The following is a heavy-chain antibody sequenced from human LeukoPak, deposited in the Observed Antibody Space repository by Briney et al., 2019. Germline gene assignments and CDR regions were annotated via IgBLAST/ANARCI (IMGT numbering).Heavy chain of an antibody. CDR3: ARVSNPPPKWDWLLWGPLSFDY. CDR2: ISGSGSNT. V-gene: IGHV3-21*01. D-gene: IGHD3/OR15-3a*01. J-gene: IGHJ4*02. CDR1: GFTFSSYA. Sequence: GGSLRLSCAASGFTFSSYAITWVRQAPGKGPEWVSGISGSGSNTYYADSVKGRFTISRDNAKNSLYLQMNSLRAEDTAVYYCARVSNPPPKWDWLLWGPLSFDYWGQGTLVTVSS.